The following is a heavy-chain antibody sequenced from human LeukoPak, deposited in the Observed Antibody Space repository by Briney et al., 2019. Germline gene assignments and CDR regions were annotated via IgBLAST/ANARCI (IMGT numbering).Heavy chain of an antibody. Sequence: ASVKVSCKTSGYTFTDYYIHWMRQAPGQGLEWMGWINSNSGGTSYAQKFQGRVTLTRDTPTRTAFMELNRLTSDDTAVYYCARTSIAARRADFDYWGQGTVVIVSS. CDR2: INSNSGGT. CDR3: ARTSIAARRADFDY. D-gene: IGHD6-6*01. J-gene: IGHJ4*02. CDR1: GYTFTDYY. V-gene: IGHV1-2*02.